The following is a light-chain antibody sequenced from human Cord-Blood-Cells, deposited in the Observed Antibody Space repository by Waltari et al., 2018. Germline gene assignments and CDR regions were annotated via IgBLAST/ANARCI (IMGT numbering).Light chain of an antibody. CDR2: DVS. V-gene: IGLV2-14*01. CDR1: SRDVGGYNY. CDR3: SAYTSSSTWV. J-gene: IGLJ3*02. Sequence: QSALTQPASVSGSPGQSITIPCPGTSRDVGGYNYASWYQQHPGKAPKLRIYDVSKRPSGVSNRVSGSKSGHTASLTISGLQAEDEADYYCSAYTSSSTWVFGGGTKLTVL.